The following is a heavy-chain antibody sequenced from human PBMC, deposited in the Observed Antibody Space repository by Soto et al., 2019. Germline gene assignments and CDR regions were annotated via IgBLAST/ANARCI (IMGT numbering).Heavy chain of an antibody. Sequence: SLRLSCAASGFTFDDYTMHWVRQTPGKGLEWVSSISWSGNNVDYRDSVKGRFTISRDNAKNSLYLHMNSLRVEDTALYYCVKGINIDYNSAWFYFDYWGQGTVVTVSS. CDR3: VKGINIDYNSAWFYFDY. V-gene: IGHV3-9*01. J-gene: IGHJ4*02. CDR2: ISWSGNNV. CDR1: GFTFDDYT. D-gene: IGHD6-19*01.